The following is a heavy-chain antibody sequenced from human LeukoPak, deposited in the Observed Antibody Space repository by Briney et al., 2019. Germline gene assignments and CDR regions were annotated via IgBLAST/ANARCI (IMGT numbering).Heavy chain of an antibody. CDR3: ASKGLGIAVAGTLYYFDY. CDR1: GYTFTSYA. Sequence: ASVKVSCKASGYTFTSYAMHWVRQAPGQRREWMGWINAGNGNTKYSQKFQGRVTITRDTSASTAYMELSSLRSEDTAVYDCASKGLGIAVAGTLYYFDYWGQGTLVTVSS. D-gene: IGHD6-19*01. V-gene: IGHV1-3*01. J-gene: IGHJ4*02. CDR2: INAGNGNT.